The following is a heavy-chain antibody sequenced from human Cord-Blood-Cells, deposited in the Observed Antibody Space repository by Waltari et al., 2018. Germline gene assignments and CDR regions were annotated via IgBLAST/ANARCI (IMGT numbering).Heavy chain of an antibody. Sequence: ISWVRQAPGQGLEWMGWISAYNGNTNYAQKLQGRVTMTTDTSTSTAYMELRSLRSDDTAVYYCAREDTMVRGVADYWGQGTLVTVSS. D-gene: IGHD3-10*01. J-gene: IGHJ4*02. V-gene: IGHV1-18*01. CDR2: ISAYNGNT. CDR3: AREDTMVRGVADY.